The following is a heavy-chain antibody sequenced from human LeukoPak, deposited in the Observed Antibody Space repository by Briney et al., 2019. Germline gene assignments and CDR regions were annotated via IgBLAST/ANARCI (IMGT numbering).Heavy chain of an antibody. J-gene: IGHJ4*02. D-gene: IGHD3-22*01. Sequence: SETLSLTCNVSGDSINSLDLWSWVRQPPGKGLEWSGEMYLSGTTHSNPSVKSRVTISIDKSKNQFFLNLSSVTAADTAVYYCAGLVGRYSSGLYYYYFDYWGQGTLVTVSS. V-gene: IGHV4-4*02. CDR1: GDSINSLDL. CDR3: AGLVGRYSSGLYYYYFDY. CDR2: MYLSGTT.